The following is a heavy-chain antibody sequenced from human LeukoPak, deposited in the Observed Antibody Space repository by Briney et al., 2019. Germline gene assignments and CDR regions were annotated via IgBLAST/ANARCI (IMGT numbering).Heavy chain of an antibody. CDR2: IYSGGST. Sequence: GGSLRLSCAASGFTFSSYAMSWVRQAPGKGLEWVSVIYSGGSTYYADSVKGRFTISRDNSKNTLYLQMNSLRAEDTAVYYCARDSTGIAAAGTRSGGYFDYWGQGTLVTVSS. D-gene: IGHD6-13*01. CDR1: GFTFSSYA. V-gene: IGHV3-53*01. CDR3: ARDSTGIAAAGTRSGGYFDY. J-gene: IGHJ4*02.